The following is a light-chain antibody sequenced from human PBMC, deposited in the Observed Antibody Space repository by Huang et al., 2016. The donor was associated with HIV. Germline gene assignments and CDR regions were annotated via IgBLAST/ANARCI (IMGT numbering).Light chain of an antibody. CDR2: SAS. CDR1: QSVRNNF. Sequence: EMVMTQSPATLFVSPGERATLSCRASQSVRNNFLAWYQQKPGQSPRLLIYSASTRATGIPARFSGSGSGTEFTLTISSLQSEDFAVYYCQQHSSWPLTFGGGTKVEIK. V-gene: IGKV3-15*01. J-gene: IGKJ4*01. CDR3: QQHSSWPLT.